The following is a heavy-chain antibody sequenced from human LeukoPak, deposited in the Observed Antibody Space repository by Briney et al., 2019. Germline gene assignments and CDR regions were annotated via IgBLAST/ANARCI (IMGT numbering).Heavy chain of an antibody. Sequence: GGSLRLSCAASGFTFSSSWMHWVRQGPGKGLVWVARMNGDGRTTNYADSVKGRFTISRDNAKNTLYLQMNSLRAEDAAVYYCARAGNYYFDLWGRGTLATVSS. CDR3: ARAGNYYFDL. CDR2: MNGDGRTT. D-gene: IGHD1-7*01. CDR1: GFTFSSSW. J-gene: IGHJ2*01. V-gene: IGHV3-74*01.